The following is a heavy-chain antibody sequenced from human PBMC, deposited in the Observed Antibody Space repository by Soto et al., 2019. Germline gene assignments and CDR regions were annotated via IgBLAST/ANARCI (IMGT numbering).Heavy chain of an antibody. Sequence: ASVKVSCKASGYTFTSYGISWVLQAPGQGLEWMGWISAYNGNTNYAQKLQGRVTMTTDTSTSTAYMELRSLRSDDTAVYYCARVGSSSWYSYYYGMDVWGQGTTVTVSS. D-gene: IGHD6-13*01. J-gene: IGHJ6*02. CDR2: ISAYNGNT. V-gene: IGHV1-18*04. CDR1: GYTFTSYG. CDR3: ARVGSSSWYSYYYGMDV.